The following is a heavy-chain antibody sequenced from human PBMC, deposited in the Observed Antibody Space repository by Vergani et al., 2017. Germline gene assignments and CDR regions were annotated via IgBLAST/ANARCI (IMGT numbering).Heavy chain of an antibody. CDR1: GYTFTSYY. CDR3: ARDRVVPAAEDIGYSSGWYYY. D-gene: IGHD6-19*01. Sequence: QVQLVQSGAEVKKPGASVKVSCKASGYTFTSYYMHWVRQAPGQGLEWLGIINPSGGSTSYAQKFQGRVTMTRDTSTSTVYMELNSLRAEDTAVYYCARDRVVPAAEDIGYSSGWYYYWGQGTLVTVSS. J-gene: IGHJ4*02. CDR2: INPSGGST. V-gene: IGHV1-46*01.